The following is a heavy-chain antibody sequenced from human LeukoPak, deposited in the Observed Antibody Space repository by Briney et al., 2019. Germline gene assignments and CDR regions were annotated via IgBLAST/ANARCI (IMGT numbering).Heavy chain of an antibody. CDR3: ARDGYNRYYYYYYMDV. Sequence: GGSLRLSCAASGFTFSSYWMHWVRQAPGKGLVWVSRINSDGSSTSYADSVKGRFTISRDNAKNTLYLQMNSLRAEDTAVYYCARDGYNRYYYYYYMDVWGKGTTVTVSS. V-gene: IGHV3-74*01. D-gene: IGHD5-24*01. CDR2: INSDGSST. CDR1: GFTFSSYW. J-gene: IGHJ6*03.